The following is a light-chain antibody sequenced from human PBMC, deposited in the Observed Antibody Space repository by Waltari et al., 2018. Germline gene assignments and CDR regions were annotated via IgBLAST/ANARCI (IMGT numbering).Light chain of an antibody. CDR3: CSYAGSSTWV. CDR2: EGS. Sequence: QSALTQPASVSGSPGQSSTISCSGTTSTVGSYHLFSCSQQHPGKAPRLIIYEGSARPSGISNRFSGSTSANTASLTISGLQTEDEADYYCCSYAGSSTWVFGGGTKVTVL. J-gene: IGLJ3*02. CDR1: TSTVGSYHL. V-gene: IGLV2-23*01.